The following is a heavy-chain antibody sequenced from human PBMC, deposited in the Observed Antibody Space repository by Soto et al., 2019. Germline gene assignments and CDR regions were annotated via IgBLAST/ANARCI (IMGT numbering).Heavy chain of an antibody. Sequence: ASVKVSCKASGYTFTSYGISWVRQAPGQGLEWMGGISAIIGNANYAQKLQGRVTITTDESTSTAYMELSSLRSEDTAVYYCAYCGGDCYSPEYFQHWGQGTLVTVSS. CDR2: ISAIIGNA. CDR3: AYCGGDCYSPEYFQH. J-gene: IGHJ1*01. V-gene: IGHV1-18*01. D-gene: IGHD2-21*02. CDR1: GYTFTSYG.